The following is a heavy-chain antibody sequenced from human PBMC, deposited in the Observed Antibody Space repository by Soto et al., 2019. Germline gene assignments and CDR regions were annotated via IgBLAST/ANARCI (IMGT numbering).Heavy chain of an antibody. Sequence: ASVKVSCKASGYTFTSYAMHWVRQAPGQRLEWMGWINAGNGNTKYSQKFQGRVTITRDTSASTAYMELSSLRSEDTAVYYCARALTMVRASYYYYGMDVWGQGTTVTSP. CDR3: ARALTMVRASYYYYGMDV. CDR2: INAGNGNT. J-gene: IGHJ6*02. V-gene: IGHV1-3*01. CDR1: GYTFTSYA. D-gene: IGHD3-10*01.